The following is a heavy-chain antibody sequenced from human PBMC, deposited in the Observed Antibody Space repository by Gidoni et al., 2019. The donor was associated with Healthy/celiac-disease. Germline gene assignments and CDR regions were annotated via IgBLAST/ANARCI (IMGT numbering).Heavy chain of an antibody. CDR2: ISGSGGST. V-gene: IGHV3-23*01. D-gene: IGHD2-2*02. CDR1: GFTFSSYA. CDR3: AKGGYCSSTSCYNAYYMDV. Sequence: EVQLLESGGGLVQPGGSLSLSCAASGFTFSSYAMSWVRQAPGKGLEWVSAISGSGGSTYYADSVKGRFTISRDNSKNTLYLQMNSLRAEDTAVYYCAKGGYCSSTSCYNAYYMDVWGKGTTVTVSS. J-gene: IGHJ6*03.